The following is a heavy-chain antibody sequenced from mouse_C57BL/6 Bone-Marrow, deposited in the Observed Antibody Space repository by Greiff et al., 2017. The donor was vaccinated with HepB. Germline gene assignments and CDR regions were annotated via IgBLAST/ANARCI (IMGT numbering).Heavy chain of an antibody. CDR3: ARIVPYGSSYFYYAMDY. V-gene: IGHV1-26*01. D-gene: IGHD1-1*01. CDR2: INPNNGGT. J-gene: IGHJ4*01. Sequence: EVQLQQSGPELVKLGASVKISCKASGYTFTDYYMNWVKQSHGKSLEWIGDINPNNGGTSYNQKFKGKATLTVDKSSSTAYMELRSLTSEDSAVYYCARIVPYGSSYFYYAMDYWGQGTSVTVSS. CDR1: GYTFTDYY.